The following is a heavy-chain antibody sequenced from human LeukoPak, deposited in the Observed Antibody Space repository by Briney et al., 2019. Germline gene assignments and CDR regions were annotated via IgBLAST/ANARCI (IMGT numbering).Heavy chain of an antibody. CDR3: AKYPGVGPKYYYYYGMDV. CDR2: ISDSGGST. J-gene: IGHJ6*02. CDR1: GFTFSSYA. Sequence: PGGSLRLSCAASGFTFSSYAMSWVRQAPGKGLEWVSAISDSGGSTYYANSVKGRFTISRDNSKNTLYLQMNSLRAEDTAVYYCAKYPGVGPKYYYYYGMDVWGQGTTVTVSS. V-gene: IGHV3-23*01. D-gene: IGHD1-26*01.